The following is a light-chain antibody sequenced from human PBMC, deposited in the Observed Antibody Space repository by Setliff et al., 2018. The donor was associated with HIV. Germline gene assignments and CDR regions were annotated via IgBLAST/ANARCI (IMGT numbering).Light chain of an antibody. CDR3: SSYTSSSTYV. CDR1: NSDIGSHDY. CDR2: EVS. J-gene: IGLJ1*01. V-gene: IGLV2-14*01. Sequence: QSALTQPASVSGSPGQSITISCSGTNSDIGSHDYVSWYQQHPGKAPKLMIYEVSNRPSGVSDRFSGSKSGNTASLTISGLQAEDEADYYCSSYTSSSTYVFGTGTKVTVL.